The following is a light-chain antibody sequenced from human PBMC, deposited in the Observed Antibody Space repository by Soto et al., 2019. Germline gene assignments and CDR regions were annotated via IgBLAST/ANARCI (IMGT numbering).Light chain of an antibody. J-gene: IGKJ4*01. CDR1: QSVSNNY. CDR2: GAS. Sequence: EIVLTQSPGTLSLSPGERATLSCRASQSVSNNYLAWYQQKPGQAPRLLMYGASSRATGIPDRFSGSGSGTDFTLTIIRLEPEDFAVYQCQQYGSSPLTFGGGTNVDIK. CDR3: QQYGSSPLT. V-gene: IGKV3-20*01.